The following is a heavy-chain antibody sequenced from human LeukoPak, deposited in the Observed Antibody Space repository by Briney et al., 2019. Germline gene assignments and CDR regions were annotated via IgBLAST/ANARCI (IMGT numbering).Heavy chain of an antibody. CDR2: IYYSGST. V-gene: IGHV4-59*01. Sequence: SETQSLTCTVSGGSISSYYWSWIRQPPGKGLEWIGYIYYSGSTNHNPSLKSRVTMSVDTSKNQFSLKLNSVTAADTAVYYCARDRQHRDAFDIWGQGTMVTVSS. CDR1: GGSISSYY. J-gene: IGHJ3*02. CDR3: ARDRQHRDAFDI.